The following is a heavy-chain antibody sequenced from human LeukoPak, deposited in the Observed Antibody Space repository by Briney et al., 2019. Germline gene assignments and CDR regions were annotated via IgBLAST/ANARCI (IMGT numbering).Heavy chain of an antibody. D-gene: IGHD4-17*01. CDR1: GGSISSGGYY. J-gene: IGHJ4*02. CDR2: IYYSGST. CDR3: ARSDDYGDYVFDY. V-gene: IGHV4-31*03. Sequence: SQTLSLTCTVSGGSISSGGYYWSWLRQHPGKGLEWIGYIYYSGSTYYNPSLKSRVTISVDTSKNQFSLKLSSVTAADTAVYYCARSDDYGDYVFDYWGQGSLVTVSS.